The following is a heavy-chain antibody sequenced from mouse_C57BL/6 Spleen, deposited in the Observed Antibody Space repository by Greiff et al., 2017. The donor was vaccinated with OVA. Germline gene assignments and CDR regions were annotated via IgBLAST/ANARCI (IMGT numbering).Heavy chain of an antibody. CDR2: IDPSDSYT. Sequence: QVQLKQPGAELVMPGASVKLSCKASGYTFTSYWMHWVKQRPGQGLEWIGEIDPSDSYTNYNQKFKGKSTLTVDKSSSTAYMQLSSLTSEDSAVYYCARVGYGHMDYWGQGTSVTVSS. V-gene: IGHV1-69*01. D-gene: IGHD1-2*01. J-gene: IGHJ4*01. CDR3: ARVGYGHMDY. CDR1: GYTFTSYW.